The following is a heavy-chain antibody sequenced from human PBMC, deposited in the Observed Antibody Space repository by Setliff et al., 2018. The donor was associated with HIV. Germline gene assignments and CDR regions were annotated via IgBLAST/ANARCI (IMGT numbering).Heavy chain of an antibody. CDR1: GGSISNYY. CDR3: ASRPRGTFSLGY. Sequence: PSETLSLTCTVSGGSISNYYWSWIRQPPGKGLEWIGDIYPIGSPVYTSGSTNYNPSLKSRVTISVDTSKNQFSLKLSSVTAADMAVYYCASRPRGTFSLGYWGQGTRVTVSS. D-gene: IGHD3-16*01. V-gene: IGHV4-4*08. CDR2: IYPIGSPVYTSGST. J-gene: IGHJ4*02.